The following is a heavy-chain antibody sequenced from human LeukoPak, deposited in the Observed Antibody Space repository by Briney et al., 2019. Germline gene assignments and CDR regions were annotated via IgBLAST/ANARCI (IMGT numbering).Heavy chain of an antibody. Sequence: GGSLRLSCAASGFTFDDYAMHWVRQAPGKGLEWVSGISWNSGSIGYADSVKGRFTISRDNAKNSLYLQMNSLRAEDTAVYYCAKDLYYDFWSGYYHMGRGPPGLYDYWGQGTLVTVSS. CDR2: ISWNSGSI. J-gene: IGHJ4*02. V-gene: IGHV3-9*01. D-gene: IGHD3-3*01. CDR1: GFTFDDYA. CDR3: AKDLYYDFWSGYYHMGRGPPGLYDY.